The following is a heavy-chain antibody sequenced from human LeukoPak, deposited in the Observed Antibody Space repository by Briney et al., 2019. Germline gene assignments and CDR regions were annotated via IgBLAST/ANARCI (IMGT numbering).Heavy chain of an antibody. CDR2: INWNGGST. Sequence: GGSLRLSCAASGFTFDDYGMSWVRQAPGKGLEWVSGINWNGGSTGYADSVKGRFTISRDNAKNSLYLQMNSLRAEDTALYYCATNYYDSSGYYYFDYWGQGTLVTVSS. V-gene: IGHV3-20*04. CDR1: GFTFDDYG. D-gene: IGHD3-22*01. J-gene: IGHJ4*02. CDR3: ATNYYDSSGYYYFDY.